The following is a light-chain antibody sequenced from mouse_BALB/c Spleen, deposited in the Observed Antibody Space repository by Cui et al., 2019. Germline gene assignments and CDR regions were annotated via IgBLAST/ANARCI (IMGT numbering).Light chain of an antibody. Sequence: HIVLTQSPAIMSASPGEKVNMTCSASSSINYMYWYQQKPESSPRLQIYDTYNLASGVPVRFSGSGSGTSYSLTISRMEAEDAATYYCQQWNSYTFGGGTKLEIK. CDR3: QQWNSYT. V-gene: IGKV4-55*01. CDR2: DTY. CDR1: SSINY. J-gene: IGKJ2*01.